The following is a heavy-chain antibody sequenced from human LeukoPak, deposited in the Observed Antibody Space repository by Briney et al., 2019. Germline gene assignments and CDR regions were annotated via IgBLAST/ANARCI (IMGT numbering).Heavy chain of an antibody. CDR3: ASKGPYSSGWYWTQKDYYYYMDV. J-gene: IGHJ6*03. CDR2: IYSGGST. D-gene: IGHD6-19*01. Sequence: WGSLRLSCAASGFTFSSYSMNWVRQAPGKGLEWVSVIYSGGSTYYADSVKGRFTISRDNSKNTLYLQMNSLRAEDTAVYYCASKGPYSSGWYWTQKDYYYYMDVWGKGTTVTISS. V-gene: IGHV3-66*01. CDR1: GFTFSSYS.